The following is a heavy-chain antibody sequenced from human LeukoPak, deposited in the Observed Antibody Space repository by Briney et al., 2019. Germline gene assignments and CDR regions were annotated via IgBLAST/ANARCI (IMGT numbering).Heavy chain of an antibody. V-gene: IGHV3-21*01. CDR1: GFTFRSYG. CDR3: ARDHSEDRPMVWSFYFDS. D-gene: IGHD5-18*01. Sequence: PGRSLRLSCAASGFTFRSYGMNWVRQAPGKGPEWIASMSSTGSYIYFGDSVRGRFTISRDNAKNSLYLQMNSLRVEDTAVYYCARDHSEDRPMVWSFYFDSWGQGTLVTVSS. CDR2: MSSTGSYI. J-gene: IGHJ4*02.